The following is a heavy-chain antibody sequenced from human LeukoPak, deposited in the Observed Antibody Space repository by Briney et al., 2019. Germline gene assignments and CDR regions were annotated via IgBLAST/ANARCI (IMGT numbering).Heavy chain of an antibody. CDR3: ARDLGLPGIGDY. J-gene: IGHJ4*02. Sequence: GASVKVSCKASGYPFTIYFMHWVRQAPGQGLEWMGILSTSGRDTTYAPKFQGRVTMTRDTSTSTVYMELSNLRSDDTAVYFCARDLGLPGIGDYWGQGTLVTVSS. V-gene: IGHV1-46*01. D-gene: IGHD1-1*01. CDR1: GYPFTIYF. CDR2: LSTSGRDT.